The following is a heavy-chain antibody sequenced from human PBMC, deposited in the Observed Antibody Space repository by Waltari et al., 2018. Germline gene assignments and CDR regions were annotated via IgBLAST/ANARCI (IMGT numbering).Heavy chain of an antibody. CDR2: INAGIGNT. J-gene: IGHJ4*02. D-gene: IGHD1-1*01. V-gene: IGHV1-3*01. Sequence: QVQLVQSGAEVKKPGASVKVSCKASGYTFTSYAMHGVRQAPGQRLEWMGWINAGIGNTKYSRKFQGRVTSTRDTSASTADMELCSLRSEDTAVYYCARAGTRWLQPEGYFDYWGQGTLVTVSS. CDR3: ARAGTRWLQPEGYFDY. CDR1: GYTFTSYA.